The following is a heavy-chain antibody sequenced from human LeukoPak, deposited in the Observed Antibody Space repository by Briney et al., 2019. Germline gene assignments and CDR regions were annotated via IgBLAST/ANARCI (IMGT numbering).Heavy chain of an antibody. CDR2: IYHSGST. D-gene: IGHD2-15*01. Sequence: PSGTLSLPCAVSAGSISSSNWWSWVRQPPGKGLEWSGEIYHSGSTNYNPSPKSRVTISVDKSKNQFSLKLSSVTAADTAVYYCARAGYGAARLFDYWGQGTLVTVSS. J-gene: IGHJ4*02. CDR3: ARAGYGAARLFDY. CDR1: AGSISSSNW. V-gene: IGHV4-4*02.